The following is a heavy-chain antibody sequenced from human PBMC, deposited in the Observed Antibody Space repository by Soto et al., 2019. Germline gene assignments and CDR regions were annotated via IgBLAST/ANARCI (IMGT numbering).Heavy chain of an antibody. CDR3: ARTSSSCDHTWYFDL. J-gene: IGHJ2*01. CDR1: GFSFTSYN. Sequence: EVQLVESGGGLVQPGGSLRLSCAASGFSFTSYNMNWVRQAPGKGLEWVSYISSSRSTVYYADSVKGRFTVSRDNAKNSLYLQMNSLRAEDTAVYYCARTSSSCDHTWYFDLWGRGTLVTVSS. D-gene: IGHD6-13*01. V-gene: IGHV3-48*01. CDR2: ISSSRSTV.